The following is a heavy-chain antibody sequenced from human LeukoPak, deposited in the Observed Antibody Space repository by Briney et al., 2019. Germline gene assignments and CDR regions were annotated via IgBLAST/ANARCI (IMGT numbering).Heavy chain of an antibody. CDR3: ARDGRPYSSSWYSY. D-gene: IGHD6-13*01. CDR2: INPNGGGT. J-gene: IGHJ4*02. CDR1: GYTFTGYY. Sequence: ASVKVSCKASGYTFTGYYMHWVRQAPGQGLEWMGWINPNGGGTNYAQKLQGRVTMTTDTSTSTAYMELRSLRSDDTAVYYCARDGRPYSSSWYSYWGQGTLVTVSS. V-gene: IGHV1-2*02.